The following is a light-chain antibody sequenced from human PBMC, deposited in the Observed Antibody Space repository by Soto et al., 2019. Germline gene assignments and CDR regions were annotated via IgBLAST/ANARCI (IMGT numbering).Light chain of an antibody. V-gene: IGKV1-27*01. Sequence: DIQMTQSPSSLSASVGDRVTITCRASQGIVNYLAWYQQKPGKVPKLLIYAASTLQSGVPSRFSGSGSGTDFTLTISSLQPEDVATYYCQKYNIAPWTFGQGTKVEIK. J-gene: IGKJ1*01. CDR2: AAS. CDR1: QGIVNY. CDR3: QKYNIAPWT.